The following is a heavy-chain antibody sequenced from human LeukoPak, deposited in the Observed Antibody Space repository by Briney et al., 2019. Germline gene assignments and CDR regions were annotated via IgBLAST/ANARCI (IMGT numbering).Heavy chain of an antibody. CDR1: GFTFSSYD. CDR2: IGTAGDT. V-gene: IGHV3-13*01. Sequence: GGSLRLSCAASGFTFSSYDMHWVRQATGKGLEWVSAIGTAGDTYYPGSVKGRFTISRDNAKNSLYLQMNSLRAEDTAVYYCARVPSMITFGGLGGIDDYWGQGTLVTVSS. CDR3: ARVPSMITFGGLGGIDDY. D-gene: IGHD3-16*01. J-gene: IGHJ4*02.